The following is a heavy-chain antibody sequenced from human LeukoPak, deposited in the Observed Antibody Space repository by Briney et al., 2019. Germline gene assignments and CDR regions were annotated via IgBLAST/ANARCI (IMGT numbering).Heavy chain of an antibody. V-gene: IGHV4-38-2*01. D-gene: IGHD4-17*01. J-gene: IGHJ4*02. CDR1: DYPITGGYG. Sequence: PSETMSPTCGVSDYPITGGYGWARIRQRPGKGLEGIGSIYHSASTFYNPSLKSRGIISLHKSKNQFSLKLRAVSGPDTAVCYSARLLDYGARNFAHCGQGSLVTVSS. CDR2: IYHSAST. CDR3: ARLLDYGARNFAH.